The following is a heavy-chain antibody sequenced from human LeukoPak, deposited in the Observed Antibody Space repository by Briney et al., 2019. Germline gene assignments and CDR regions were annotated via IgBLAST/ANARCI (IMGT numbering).Heavy chain of an antibody. CDR2: ISYDGSNK. D-gene: IGHD4-17*01. J-gene: IGHJ3*02. Sequence: GGSLRLSCAASGFTFSSYAMHWVRQAPGKGLEWVAVISYDGSNKYYADSVKGRFTISRDNSKNTLYLQMNSLGAEDTAVYYCARDGAGDDNRVRHDAFDIWGQGTMVTVSS. CDR1: GFTFSSYA. CDR3: ARDGAGDDNRVRHDAFDI. V-gene: IGHV3-30*14.